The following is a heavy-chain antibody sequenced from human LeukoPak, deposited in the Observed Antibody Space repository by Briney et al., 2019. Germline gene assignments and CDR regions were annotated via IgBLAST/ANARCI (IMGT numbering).Heavy chain of an antibody. CDR1: GFTFSDYY. D-gene: IGHD4-17*01. Sequence: GGSLRLSCAASGFTFSDYYMSWIRQAPVKGLEWVSYISSSGGTIYYADSVKGRFTISRDNAKNSLYLQMNSLRAEDTAVYYCARDAGGTVSEKRGYYFDYWGQGTLVTVSS. J-gene: IGHJ4*02. V-gene: IGHV3-11*04. CDR3: ARDAGGTVSEKRGYYFDY. CDR2: ISSSGGTI.